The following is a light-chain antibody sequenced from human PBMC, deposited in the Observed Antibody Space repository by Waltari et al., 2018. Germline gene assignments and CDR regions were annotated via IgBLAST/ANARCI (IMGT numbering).Light chain of an antibody. CDR3: MQALHTPLT. Sequence: DTVMTQSPLSLPVTPGEPASISCRSSQSLLHSNGYTSLHWYLQKAGQSPRLLIYLGSNRASGVPDRFSGSGSGTDFTLKISRVEAEDVGVYYCMQALHTPLTFGGGTKVEIK. CDR2: LGS. CDR1: QSLLHSNGYTS. V-gene: IGKV2-28*01. J-gene: IGKJ4*01.